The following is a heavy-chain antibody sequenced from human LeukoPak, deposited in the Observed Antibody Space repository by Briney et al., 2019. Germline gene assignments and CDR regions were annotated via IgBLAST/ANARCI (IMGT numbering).Heavy chain of an antibody. CDR2: IYYDGSNI. Sequence: PGGSLRLSYTASGFTVSSDYMSWVRQAPGKGLEWVAFIYYDGSNIYYADYVKGRFTISRDISKNTLYLQMDSLRAEDTAIYYCARDWKTNSFDYWGQGTLVTVSS. D-gene: IGHD1-1*01. CDR3: ARDWKTNSFDY. V-gene: IGHV3-33*08. CDR1: GFTVSSDY. J-gene: IGHJ4*02.